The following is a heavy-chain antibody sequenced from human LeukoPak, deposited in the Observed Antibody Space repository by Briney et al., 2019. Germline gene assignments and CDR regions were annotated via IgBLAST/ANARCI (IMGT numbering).Heavy chain of an antibody. CDR1: GGSISSYY. J-gene: IGHJ3*02. Sequence: SETLSLTCTVSGGSISSYYWSWIRQPPGKGLEWTGNIHYSGSTNYNPSLKSRVTISADMSKNQFSLKLSSVTAADTAVYYCARVGGITMIVVLITDAFDIWGQGTVVTVSS. CDR3: ARVGGITMIVVLITDAFDI. D-gene: IGHD3-22*01. CDR2: IHYSGST. V-gene: IGHV4-59*12.